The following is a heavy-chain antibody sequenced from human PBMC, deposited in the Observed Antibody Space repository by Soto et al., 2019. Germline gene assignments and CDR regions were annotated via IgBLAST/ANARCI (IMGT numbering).Heavy chain of an antibody. CDR1: GYDFNTNW. D-gene: IGHD3-3*01. Sequence: PGESLKISCRGSGYDFNTNWFGWVRQLPGRGLEWVGIMYPGDSDTRYNPSLQGHVTLSVDVTVSTAFLQWRSLETSDTGMSFCARLPRDCNKTSCYYADHWGQGTQVTVSS. J-gene: IGHJ4*02. V-gene: IGHV5-51*01. CDR3: ARLPRDCNKTSCYYADH. CDR2: MYPGDSDT.